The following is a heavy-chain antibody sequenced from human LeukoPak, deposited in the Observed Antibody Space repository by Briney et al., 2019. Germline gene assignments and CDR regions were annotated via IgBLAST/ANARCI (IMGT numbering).Heavy chain of an antibody. CDR3: ARDPRIYYGSGSYVDY. D-gene: IGHD3-10*01. V-gene: IGHV3-33*01. J-gene: IGHJ4*02. CDR2: IWYDGSNK. CDR1: GFTFSSYG. Sequence: GGSLRLSCAASGFTFSSYGMHWVRQAPGKGLEWVAVIWYDGSNKYYADSVKGRLTISRDNSKNTLYLQMNSLRAEDTAVYYCARDPRIYYGSGSYVDYWGQGTLVTVSS.